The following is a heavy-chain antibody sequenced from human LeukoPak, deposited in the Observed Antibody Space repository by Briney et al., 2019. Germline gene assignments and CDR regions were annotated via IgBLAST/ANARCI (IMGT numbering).Heavy chain of an antibody. CDR3: ARVLRYFEAPDY. CDR1: GFTFSSYG. Sequence: PGGSLRLACAAYGFTFSSYGMHWVRQAPGKGLEWVAVISYDGSNKYYADSVKGRFTISRDNSKNTLYLQMNSLRAEDTAVYYCARVLRYFEAPDYWGQGTLVTVSS. CDR2: ISYDGSNK. J-gene: IGHJ4*02. V-gene: IGHV3-30*19. D-gene: IGHD3-9*01.